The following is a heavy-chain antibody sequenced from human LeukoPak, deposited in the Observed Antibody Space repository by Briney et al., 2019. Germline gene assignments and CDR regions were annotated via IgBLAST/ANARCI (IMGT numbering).Heavy chain of an antibody. CDR3: ASITMVRGVTSYWYYYGMDV. CDR1: GGSISSSSYY. D-gene: IGHD3-10*01. J-gene: IGHJ6*02. V-gene: IGHV4-39*01. CDR2: IYYSGST. Sequence: SETLSLACIVSGGSISSSSYYWGWIRQPPGKGLEWIGSIYYSGSTYYNPSLKSRVTISVDTSKNQFSLKLSSVTAADTAVYYCASITMVRGVTSYWYYYGMDVRGQGTTVTVSS.